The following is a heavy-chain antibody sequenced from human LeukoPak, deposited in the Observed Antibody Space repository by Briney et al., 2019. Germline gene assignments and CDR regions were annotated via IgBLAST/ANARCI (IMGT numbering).Heavy chain of an antibody. CDR3: ARVRLDYYDSSGYLRTHGNDAFDI. Sequence: PGGSLRLSCAASGFTFSSYSMNWVRQAPGKGLEWVSSISSSSSYIYYADSVKGRFTISRDNAKNSLYLQMNSLRAEDTAVYYCARVRLDYYDSSGYLRTHGNDAFDIWGQGTMVTVSS. J-gene: IGHJ3*02. CDR1: GFTFSSYS. V-gene: IGHV3-21*01. D-gene: IGHD3-22*01. CDR2: ISSSSSYI.